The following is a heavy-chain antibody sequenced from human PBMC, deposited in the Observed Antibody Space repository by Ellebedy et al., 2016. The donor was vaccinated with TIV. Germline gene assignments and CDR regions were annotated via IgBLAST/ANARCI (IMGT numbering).Heavy chain of an antibody. V-gene: IGHV3-23*01. Sequence: GGSLRLXXAASGFTFSSYAMSWVRQAPGKGLEWVSAISGSGGSTYYADSVKGRFTISRDNSKNTLYLQMSSLRAEDTAVYYCAKDRPYGSGSYVSYYYYGMDVWGQGTTVTVSS. J-gene: IGHJ6*02. CDR1: GFTFSSYA. D-gene: IGHD3-10*01. CDR2: ISGSGGST. CDR3: AKDRPYGSGSYVSYYYYGMDV.